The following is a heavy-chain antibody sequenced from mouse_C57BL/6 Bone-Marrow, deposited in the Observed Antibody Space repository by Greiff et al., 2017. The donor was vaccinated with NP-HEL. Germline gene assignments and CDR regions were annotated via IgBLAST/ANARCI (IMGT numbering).Heavy chain of an antibody. D-gene: IGHD1-1*01. CDR3: ARDNYYGSSFHYFDY. CDR1: GYTFTDYN. CDR2: INPNNGGT. V-gene: IGHV1-18*01. Sequence: EVQLQQSGPELVKPGASVKIPCKASGYTFTDYNMDWVKQSHGKSLEWIGDINPNNGGTIYNQKFKGKATLTVDKSSSTAYMELRSLTSEDTAVYYCARDNYYGSSFHYFDYWGQGTTLTVSS. J-gene: IGHJ2*01.